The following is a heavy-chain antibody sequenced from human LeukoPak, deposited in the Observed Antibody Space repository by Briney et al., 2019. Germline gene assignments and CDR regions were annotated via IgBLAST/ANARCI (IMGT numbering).Heavy chain of an antibody. CDR1: GGSISSYY. CDR2: IYYSGST. Sequence: SETLSLTCAVSGGSISSYYWNWIRQPPGKGLEWIGYIYYSGSTNYNPSLKSRVTISIDTSKNQLSLQLRPVTAADTAVYYCATDVRGLVPYYFDFWGQGTLVTVSS. J-gene: IGHJ4*02. D-gene: IGHD3-10*02. CDR3: ATDVRGLVPYYFDF. V-gene: IGHV4-59*01.